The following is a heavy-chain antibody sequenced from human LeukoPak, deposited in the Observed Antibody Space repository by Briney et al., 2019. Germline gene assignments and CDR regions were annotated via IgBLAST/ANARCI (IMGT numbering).Heavy chain of an antibody. D-gene: IGHD2-2*01. CDR2: ISSSSNYT. CDR3: AKDRRACGSSCYYRFDY. Sequence: GGSLRLSCAASGFTFSTYSMNWVRQAPGKGLEWVSSISSSSNYTYYADSVKGRFTVSRDNSKNTMYLQMNSLRAEDTAVYYCAKDRRACGSSCYYRFDYWGQGTLVTVSS. CDR1: GFTFSTYS. V-gene: IGHV3-21*04. J-gene: IGHJ4*02.